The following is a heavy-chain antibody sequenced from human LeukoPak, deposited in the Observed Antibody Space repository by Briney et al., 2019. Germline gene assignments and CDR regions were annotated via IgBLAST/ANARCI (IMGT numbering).Heavy chain of an antibody. D-gene: IGHD4-11*01. V-gene: IGHV3-23*01. CDR1: GFTFSSYV. J-gene: IGHJ4*02. Sequence: WGTLRLSCAASGFTFSSYVMSWIRQAPGKGLEWVSVINSSGGGIHYADPVNRRFTTSRDNSKNTLYLQMSSLRAEDTALYYCAKSYSNYWAKEELDYWGQGTLVTVSS. CDR2: INSSGGGI. CDR3: AKSYSNYWAKEELDY.